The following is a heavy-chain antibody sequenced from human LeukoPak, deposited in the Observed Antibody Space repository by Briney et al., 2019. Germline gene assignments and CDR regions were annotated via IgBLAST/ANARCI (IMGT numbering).Heavy chain of an antibody. CDR3: ARGTTTVTTYYFDY. J-gene: IGHJ4*02. Sequence: SETLSLTCTVSGGSISSGGYYWSWIRQHPGKGLEWIGYIYYSGRTYYNPSLKSRVTISVDTSKNQFSLKLSSVTAADTAVYYCARGTTTVTTYYFDYWGQGTLVTVSA. CDR1: GGSISSGGYY. CDR2: IYYSGRT. V-gene: IGHV4-31*03. D-gene: IGHD4-17*01.